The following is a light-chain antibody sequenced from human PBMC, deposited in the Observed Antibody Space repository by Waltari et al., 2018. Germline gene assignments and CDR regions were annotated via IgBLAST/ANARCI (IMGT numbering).Light chain of an antibody. CDR3: YSRDSSGNHLV. J-gene: IGLJ3*02. CDR1: SLSSYY. Sequence: SSELTQDPAVSVALGQTVRITCQGDSLSSYYASWYQQKPGQAPVLVIYGKNNRPSGIPDRFSGSSSGNTASLTITGAQAEDEADYYCYSRDSSGNHLVFGGGTKLTVL. CDR2: GKN. V-gene: IGLV3-19*01.